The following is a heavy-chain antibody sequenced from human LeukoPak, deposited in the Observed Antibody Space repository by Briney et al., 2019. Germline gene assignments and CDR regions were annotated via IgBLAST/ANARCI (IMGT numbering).Heavy chain of an antibody. Sequence: GGSLRLSCVASGFAFRNNAMSWVRQAPGKGLEWVSLISDSGGSTNYADSVKGRFTISRDNSKNTLYLQMNTLRAEDTAIYYCTSSYGSSAYYPFDYWGQGTLVTVFS. J-gene: IGHJ4*02. V-gene: IGHV3-23*01. CDR3: TSSYGSSAYYPFDY. CDR2: ISDSGGST. CDR1: GFAFRNNA. D-gene: IGHD3-22*01.